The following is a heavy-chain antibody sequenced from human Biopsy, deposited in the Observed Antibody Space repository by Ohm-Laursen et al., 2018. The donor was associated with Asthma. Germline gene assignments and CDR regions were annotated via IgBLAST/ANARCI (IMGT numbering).Heavy chain of an antibody. CDR3: VKDTCEDDYGYYTFDV. CDR1: GFTFGNFA. J-gene: IGHJ3*01. CDR2: IKTNGRGA. Sequence: SLRLSCTASGFTFGNFAMSWARQAPGKGLEWVSTIKTNGRGADYPNPAKGRFTISRDDSKNTLYLQMSSLRAEDTAVYYCVKDTCEDDYGYYTFDVWGQGTMVTVSS. D-gene: IGHD3-22*01. V-gene: IGHV3-23*01.